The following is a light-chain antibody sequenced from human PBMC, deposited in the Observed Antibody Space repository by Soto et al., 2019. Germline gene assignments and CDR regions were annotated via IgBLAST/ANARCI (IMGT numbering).Light chain of an antibody. CDR1: QSISNT. Sequence: EIVMTQSPATLSVSPGERATLSCRASQSISNTLAWYQQKPGQPPSLLVYGAATRATGVPARFSGSGSGTQFTLTITSLQSEDFAVYYCQQYNTWTWTFGQGTKVDIK. J-gene: IGKJ1*01. V-gene: IGKV3-15*01. CDR2: GAA. CDR3: QQYNTWTWT.